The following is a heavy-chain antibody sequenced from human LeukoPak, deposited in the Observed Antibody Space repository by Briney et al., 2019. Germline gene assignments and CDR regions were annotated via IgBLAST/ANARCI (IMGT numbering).Heavy chain of an antibody. V-gene: IGHV3-23*01. CDR1: GFTFSSYA. D-gene: IGHD3-3*01. CDR3: AKDRDYDFWSGHKGGFDY. Sequence: GGSLTLSCAASGFTFSSYAMSWVRQAPGKGLEWVSAISGSGGSTYYADSVKGRFTITRDNSKNTLYLQMNSLRAEDTAVYYCAKDRDYDFWSGHKGGFDYWGQGTLVTVSS. J-gene: IGHJ4*02. CDR2: ISGSGGST.